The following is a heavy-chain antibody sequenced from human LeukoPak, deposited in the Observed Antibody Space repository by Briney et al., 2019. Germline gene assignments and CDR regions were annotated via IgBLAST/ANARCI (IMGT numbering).Heavy chain of an antibody. Sequence: GESLKISCKGSGYSFTSYWIGWVRQMPGKGLEWMGIIYPGDSDTRYSPSFQGQVTISADKSISTAYLQWSSLKASDTAVHYCARPRGYCSSTSCYLAYWGQGTLVTVSS. V-gene: IGHV5-51*01. J-gene: IGHJ4*02. CDR3: ARPRGYCSSTSCYLAY. CDR2: IYPGDSDT. CDR1: GYSFTSYW. D-gene: IGHD2-2*01.